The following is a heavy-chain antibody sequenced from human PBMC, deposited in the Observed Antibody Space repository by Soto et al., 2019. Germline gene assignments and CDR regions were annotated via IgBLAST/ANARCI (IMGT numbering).Heavy chain of an antibody. CDR2: ISPFNGNT. Sequence: QVQLVQSGAEVKKPGASVKVTCKASGYTFTSYGISWVRQAPGQGLEWMGWISPFNGNTNYVRKFQGRVTMTTDTSTSTAYLELGSLRSDDTAVYYCARDPPPDFWSGYLHFDYWGQGSLVTVSS. J-gene: IGHJ4*02. CDR1: GYTFTSYG. V-gene: IGHV1-18*01. CDR3: ARDPPPDFWSGYLHFDY. D-gene: IGHD3-3*01.